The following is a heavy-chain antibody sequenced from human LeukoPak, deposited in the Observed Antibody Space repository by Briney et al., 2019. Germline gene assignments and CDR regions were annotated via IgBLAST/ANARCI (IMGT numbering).Heavy chain of an antibody. D-gene: IGHD3-10*01. J-gene: IGHJ5*02. CDR1: GGSISSYY. Sequence: SETLSLTCTVSGGSISSYYWSWIRQPPGKGLEWIGYIYYSGSTNYNPSLKSRVTISVDTSKNQFSLKLSSVTAADTAVYYCARGGITMVRGVIEWFDPWGQGTLVTVSS. V-gene: IGHV4-59*01. CDR2: IYYSGST. CDR3: ARGGITMVRGVIEWFDP.